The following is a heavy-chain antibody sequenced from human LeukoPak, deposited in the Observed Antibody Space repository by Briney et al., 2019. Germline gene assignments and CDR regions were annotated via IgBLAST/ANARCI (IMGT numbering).Heavy chain of an antibody. D-gene: IGHD5-24*01. CDR3: AKSGYNRFDY. J-gene: IGHJ4*02. V-gene: IGHV3-23*01. Sequence: GGSLRLSCAASGFTFSSYTMNWVRQAPGKGLEWVSNISGSGSGGSTYYADSVKGRFTISRDNSKNTLYLQMNSLRAEDTAVYYCAKSGYNRFDYWGQGTLVTVSS. CDR1: GFTFSSYT. CDR2: ISGSGSGGST.